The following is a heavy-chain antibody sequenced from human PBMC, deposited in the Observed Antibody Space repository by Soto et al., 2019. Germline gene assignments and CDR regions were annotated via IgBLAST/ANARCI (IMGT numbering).Heavy chain of an antibody. CDR1: GFTFSDYY. CDR2: ISSSSSYT. CDR3: ARDLTPGY. Sequence: GGSLRLSCAASGFTFSDYYMSWIRQAPGKGLEWVSYISSSSSYTNYAVSEKGRFTSSRDNAKNALYRQMNILRVEDTAVYYCARDLTPGYWGQGTLVTVSS. D-gene: IGHD3-16*01. V-gene: IGHV3-11*06. J-gene: IGHJ4*02.